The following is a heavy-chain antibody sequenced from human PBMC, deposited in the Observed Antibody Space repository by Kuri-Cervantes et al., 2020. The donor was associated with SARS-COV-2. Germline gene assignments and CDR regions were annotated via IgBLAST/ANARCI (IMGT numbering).Heavy chain of an antibody. CDR1: GLTFDDYA. Sequence: GGSLRLSCAASGLTFDDYAMHWVRQAPGKGLEWVSGISWNSGSIGYADSVKGRFTISRDNAKNSLYLQMNSLRAEDTALYYCAKDIIAAAGMTIDYWGQGTLVTVSS. V-gene: IGHV3-9*01. CDR3: AKDIIAAAGMTIDY. D-gene: IGHD6-13*01. J-gene: IGHJ4*02. CDR2: ISWNSGSI.